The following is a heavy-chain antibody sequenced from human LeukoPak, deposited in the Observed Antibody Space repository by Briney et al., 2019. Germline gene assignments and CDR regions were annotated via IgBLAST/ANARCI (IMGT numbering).Heavy chain of an antibody. Sequence: ASVKVSCKASGYTFTGYYMHWVRQAPGQGLEWMGWINPNSGGTNYAQKFQGRVTMTRDTSISTAYMELSRLRSDDTAVYYCARDPDYYYGSGSFDYWGQGTLVTVSS. V-gene: IGHV1-2*02. CDR1: GYTFTGYY. CDR3: ARDPDYYYGSGSFDY. D-gene: IGHD3-10*01. CDR2: INPNSGGT. J-gene: IGHJ4*02.